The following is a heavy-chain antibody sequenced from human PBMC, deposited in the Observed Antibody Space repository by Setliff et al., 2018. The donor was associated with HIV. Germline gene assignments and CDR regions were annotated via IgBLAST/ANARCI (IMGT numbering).Heavy chain of an antibody. Sequence: ASVKVSCKASGYSFTRNQIHWVRQAPGQGLEWMGVINPSGGSTAYAENFQGRVTMTRDTSTSTVYMELSSLRSEDTAVYYCAREGAVAALDYWGQGTLVTVSS. CDR3: AREGAVAALDY. V-gene: IGHV1-46*01. CDR2: INPSGGST. J-gene: IGHJ4*02. CDR1: GYSFTRNQ. D-gene: IGHD6-19*01.